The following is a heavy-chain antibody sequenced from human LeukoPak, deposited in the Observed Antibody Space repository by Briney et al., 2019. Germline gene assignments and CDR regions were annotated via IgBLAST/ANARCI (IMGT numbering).Heavy chain of an antibody. CDR3: ARDRDYDFWSGYYILYYYYGMDV. CDR2: MNPNSGNT. CDR1: GYTFTSYD. D-gene: IGHD3-3*01. J-gene: IGHJ6*02. V-gene: IGHV1-8*01. Sequence: ASVKVSCKASGYTFTSYDINWVRQATGQGLEWMGWMNPNSGNTGYAQKFQGRVTMTRDTSISTAYMELSRLRSDDTAVYYCARDRDYDFWSGYYILYYYYGMDVWGQGTTVTVSS.